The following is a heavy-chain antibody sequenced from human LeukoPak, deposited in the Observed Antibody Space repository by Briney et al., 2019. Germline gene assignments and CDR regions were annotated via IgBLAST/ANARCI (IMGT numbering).Heavy chain of an antibody. Sequence: SETLSLTCAVYGGSFSGYYWSWIRQPPGKGLEWIGEINHSGSTNYNPSLKSRVTISVDTSKNQFSLKLSSVTAADTAVYYCARHPSDFWSGYPDRFDYWGQGTLVTVSS. V-gene: IGHV4-34*01. CDR3: ARHPSDFWSGYPDRFDY. CDR2: INHSGST. D-gene: IGHD3-3*01. J-gene: IGHJ4*02. CDR1: GGSFSGYY.